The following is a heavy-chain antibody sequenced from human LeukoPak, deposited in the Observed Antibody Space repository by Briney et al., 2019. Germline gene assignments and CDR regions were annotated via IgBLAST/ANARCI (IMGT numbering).Heavy chain of an antibody. D-gene: IGHD3-9*01. CDR3: ARHVASYDILTGYYKGAFDI. V-gene: IGHV4-59*11. CDR2: TYYSGST. Sequence: SETLSLTCTVSGGSISGHYWSWIRQPPGKGLEWIGYTYYSGSTNYNPSLKSRVTISVDTSKNQFSLKLSSVTAADTAVYYCARHVASYDILTGYYKGAFDIWGQGTMVTVSS. CDR1: GGSISGHY. J-gene: IGHJ3*02.